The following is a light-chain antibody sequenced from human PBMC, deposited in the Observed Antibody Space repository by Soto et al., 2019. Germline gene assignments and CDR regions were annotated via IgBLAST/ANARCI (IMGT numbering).Light chain of an antibody. V-gene: IGLV2-11*01. CDR2: DVR. J-gene: IGLJ1*01. CDR1: SSDIDAYDY. CDR3: CAYGDSYRFV. Sequence: QSVLTQPRSVSGSPGQSVTISCTGSSSDIDAYDYVSWYQQFPGKAPKVIIYDVRKRPSGVPDRFSGSKSGNAVSLTISGLQAEDEADYYCCAYGDSYRFVFGPGTKVTVL.